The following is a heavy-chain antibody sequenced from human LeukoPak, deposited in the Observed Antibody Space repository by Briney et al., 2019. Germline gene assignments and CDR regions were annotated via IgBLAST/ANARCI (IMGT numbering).Heavy chain of an antibody. CDR3: ARGRGASHGGDYFDY. Sequence: PGGSLRLSCAASGFTFSSYGMNWVRQAPGKGLEWVSSISSSSSYIYYADSVKGRFTISRDNAKNSLYLQMNSLRAEDTAVYYCARGRGASHGGDYFDYWGQGTLVTVSS. CDR2: ISSSSSYI. CDR1: GFTFSSYG. D-gene: IGHD3-10*01. J-gene: IGHJ4*02. V-gene: IGHV3-21*01.